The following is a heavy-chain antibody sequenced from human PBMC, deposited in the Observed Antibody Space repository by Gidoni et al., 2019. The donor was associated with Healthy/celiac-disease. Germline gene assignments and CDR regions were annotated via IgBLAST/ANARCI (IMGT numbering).Heavy chain of an antibody. CDR3: AREDYYDSSGVLDY. D-gene: IGHD3-22*01. CDR1: GFTFRSYG. Sequence: QVQLVESGGGVVQPGRSLRLFCAASGFTFRSYGIHWVRQAPGKGLEWVAVIWYDGSNKCYADYVKGRFTISRDNSKNTLYLQMNGLRAEDTAVYYCAREDYYDSSGVLDYWGQGTLVTVSS. CDR2: IWYDGSNK. V-gene: IGHV3-33*01. J-gene: IGHJ4*02.